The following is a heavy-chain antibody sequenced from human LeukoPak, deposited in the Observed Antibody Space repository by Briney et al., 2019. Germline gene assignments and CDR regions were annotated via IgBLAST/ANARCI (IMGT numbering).Heavy chain of an antibody. CDR2: IYYSGST. CDR3: ASVDTAVSGYFDY. CDR1: GDSITRGDYY. Sequence: PSETLSLTCTVSGDSITRGDYYWTWIRQPPGKGLEWIGYIYYSGSTNYNPSLKSRVTISVDTSKNQFSLKLSSVTAADTAVYYCASVDTAVSGYFDYWGQGTLVTVSS. D-gene: IGHD5-18*01. J-gene: IGHJ4*02. V-gene: IGHV4-61*08.